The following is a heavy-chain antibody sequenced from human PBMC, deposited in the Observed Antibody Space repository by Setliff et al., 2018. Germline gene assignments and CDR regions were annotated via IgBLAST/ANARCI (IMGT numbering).Heavy chain of an antibody. J-gene: IGHJ6*03. Sequence: ASVKVSCKASGYTFGAHYIHWVRQAPGQEFEWMGWINPNSGDTNYAQNFQGRVTMTRDTSINTVYMDLSGLTSDDTAVYYCARAPSGTGFYHFFSYMDVWGKGTTVTVSS. CDR2: INPNSGDT. CDR1: GYTFGAHY. D-gene: IGHD1-7*01. CDR3: ARAPSGTGFYHFFSYMDV. V-gene: IGHV1-2*02.